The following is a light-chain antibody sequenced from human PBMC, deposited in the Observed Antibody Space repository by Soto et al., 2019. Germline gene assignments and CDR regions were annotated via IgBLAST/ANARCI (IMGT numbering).Light chain of an antibody. CDR3: QTWGTGPTYV. CDR1: SGHSSYA. V-gene: IGLV4-69*01. J-gene: IGLJ1*01. Sequence: QSVLTQSPSASASLGASVKLTCTLSSGHSSYAIAWHQQQPEKGPRYLMKLNSDGSHSKGDGIPDRFSGSSSGAERYLTISSLQSEDEADYYCQTWGTGPTYVFGTGTKLTVL. CDR2: LNSDGSH.